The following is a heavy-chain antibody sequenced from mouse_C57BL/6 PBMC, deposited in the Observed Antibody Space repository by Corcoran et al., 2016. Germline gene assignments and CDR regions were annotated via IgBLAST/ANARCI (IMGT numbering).Heavy chain of an antibody. V-gene: IGHV3-6*01. CDR2: ISYDGSN. CDR1: GYSITSGYY. D-gene: IGHD1-1*01. Sequence: DVQLQESGPGLVKPSQSLSLTCSVTGYSITSGYYWNWIRQFPGNKLEWMGYISYDGSNNYNPSLKNRISITRDTSKNQFFLKLNSVTTEDTATYYGARDYYGSSYDYWGQGTTLTVSS. CDR3: ARDYYGSSYDY. J-gene: IGHJ2*01.